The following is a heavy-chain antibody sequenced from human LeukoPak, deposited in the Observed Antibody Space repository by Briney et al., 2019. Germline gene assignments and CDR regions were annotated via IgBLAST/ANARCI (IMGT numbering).Heavy chain of an antibody. CDR1: GYKFSNYW. CDR2: IYPDDSDA. D-gene: IGHD2-15*01. CDR3: ARRYCSGGSCYSAVDF. V-gene: IGHV5-51*01. Sequence: GESVKISCKASGYKFSNYWIAWVRQMPGKGLEWMGTIYPDDSDARYSPSFQGQVTLSADKSVTTAYLQWSSLKASDTAMYYCARRYCSGGSCYSAVDFWGQGTLVTVSS. J-gene: IGHJ4*02.